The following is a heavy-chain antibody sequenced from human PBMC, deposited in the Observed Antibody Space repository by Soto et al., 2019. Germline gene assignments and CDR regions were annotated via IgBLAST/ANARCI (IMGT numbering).Heavy chain of an antibody. CDR3: ARHYDFWSGYFAAVIDY. V-gene: IGHV4-39*01. CDR2: IYYSGST. Sequence: SETLSLTCTVSGGSISSSSYYWGWIRQPPGKGLEWIGSIYYSGSTYYNPSLKSRVTISVDTSKNQFSLKLSSVTAADTAVYYCARHYDFWSGYFAAVIDYWGQGTLVTVSS. J-gene: IGHJ4*02. CDR1: GGSISSSSYY. D-gene: IGHD3-3*01.